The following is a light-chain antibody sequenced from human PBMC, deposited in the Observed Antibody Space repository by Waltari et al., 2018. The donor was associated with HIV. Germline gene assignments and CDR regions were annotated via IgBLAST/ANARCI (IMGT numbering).Light chain of an antibody. V-gene: IGKV3-20*01. Sequence: EVVLTQSPGTLSLSLGERATLSCRASQSLGNTFLAWYQQKPGQGPRPLIYGASRRATGTPDRFSGSGSGTDFTLTISGLEPEDFAVYYCHQYESSPFTFGPGTKVVVK. CDR1: QSLGNTF. CDR2: GAS. J-gene: IGKJ3*01. CDR3: HQYESSPFT.